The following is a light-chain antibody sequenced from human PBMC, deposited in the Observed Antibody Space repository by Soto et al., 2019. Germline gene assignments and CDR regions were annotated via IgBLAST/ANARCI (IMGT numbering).Light chain of an antibody. J-gene: IGLJ2*01. CDR2: LNSDGSH. Sequence: QPVLTQSPSASASLGASVKLTCTLSSGHSSYAIAWHQQQPEKGPRYLMKLNSDGSHSKGDGIPDRFSGSSSGAERYLTISSLRSEDESEYYCQAWDSGTVVFGGGTKLTVL. V-gene: IGLV4-69*01. CDR3: QAWDSGTVV. CDR1: SGHSSYA.